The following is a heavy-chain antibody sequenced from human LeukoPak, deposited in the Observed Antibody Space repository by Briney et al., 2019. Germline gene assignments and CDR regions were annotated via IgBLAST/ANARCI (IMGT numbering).Heavy chain of an antibody. CDR3: ARRGSTTSPEDY. CDR2: ISAYNGNT. J-gene: IGHJ4*02. Sequence: ASVKVSCKASGYSFTSYGISWLRQAPGQGLEWMGWISAYNGNTNYAQKLQGRVTMTTDTSTSTAYMELRSLRSDDTAVYYCARRGSTTSPEDYWGQGTLVTVSS. D-gene: IGHD2-2*01. CDR1: GYSFTSYG. V-gene: IGHV1-18*01.